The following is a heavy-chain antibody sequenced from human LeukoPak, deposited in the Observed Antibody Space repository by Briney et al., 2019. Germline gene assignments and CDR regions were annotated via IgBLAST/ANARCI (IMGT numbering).Heavy chain of an antibody. Sequence: SETLSLTCTVSGASVNSHLWSWIRQSAGKGLEWIWQISITEGTNYNPSFKSRVTMSVETSKNQFSLRLTSITAADTAVYYCARLRRDTSSWYADDSWGQGTLVTDSS. D-gene: IGHD6-13*01. CDR3: ARLRRDTSSWYADDS. CDR2: ISITEGT. V-gene: IGHV4-4*07. J-gene: IGHJ4*02. CDR1: GASVNSHL.